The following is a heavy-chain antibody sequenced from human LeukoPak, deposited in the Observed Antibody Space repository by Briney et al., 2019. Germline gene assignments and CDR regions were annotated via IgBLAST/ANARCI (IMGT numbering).Heavy chain of an antibody. CDR3: ASTYSSSWYYYYYYMDV. J-gene: IGHJ6*03. Sequence: ASVKVSCKASGYTFTSYYIHWVRQAPGEGLEWMGIINPSGGSTSYAQKFQGRVTMTRDTSISTAYMELSRLRSDDTAVYYCASTYSSSWYYYYYYMDVWGKGTTVTVSS. D-gene: IGHD6-13*01. V-gene: IGHV1-46*01. CDR2: INPSGGST. CDR1: GYTFTSYY.